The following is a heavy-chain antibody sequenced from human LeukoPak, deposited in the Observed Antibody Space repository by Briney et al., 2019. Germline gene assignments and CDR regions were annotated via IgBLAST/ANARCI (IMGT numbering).Heavy chain of an antibody. CDR1: GFTFDDYG. Sequence: GGSLRLSCAASGFTFDDYGMSWVRQAPGKGLEWVSGINWNGGSTGYADSVKGRFTISRDNAKNSLYLQMNGLRAEDTALYYCARETYGSGSYATGAAFDIWGQGTMVTVSS. CDR3: ARETYGSGSYATGAAFDI. V-gene: IGHV3-20*04. D-gene: IGHD3-10*01. J-gene: IGHJ3*02. CDR2: INWNGGST.